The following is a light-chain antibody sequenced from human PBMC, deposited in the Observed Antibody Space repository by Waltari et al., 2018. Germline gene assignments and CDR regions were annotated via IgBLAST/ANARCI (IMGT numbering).Light chain of an antibody. CDR2: EDN. CDR3: ASYKGGRGLI. J-gene: IGLJ2*01. V-gene: IGLV3-10*01. Sequence: SYELTQPPSVSVSPGQTARIACAGDALPRKYVYWYQQKPGQAPNLVIYEDNKRPSGISERFSASSSGTLATLSIAGAQIEDEADYHCASYKGGRGLIFGGGTKLTVL. CDR1: ALPRKY.